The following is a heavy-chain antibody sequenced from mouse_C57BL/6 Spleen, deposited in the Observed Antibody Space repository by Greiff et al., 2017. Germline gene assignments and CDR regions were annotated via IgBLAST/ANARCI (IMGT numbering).Heavy chain of an antibody. D-gene: IGHD6-1*01. J-gene: IGHJ4*01. Sequence: VQLQQPGAELVRPGSSVKLSCKASGYTFTSYWMDWVKQRPGQGLEWIGNIYPSDSETHYNQKFKDKATLTVDKSSSTAYMQLSSLTSEDSAVYYCAREDSLDAMDYWGQGTSVTVSS. CDR2: IYPSDSET. V-gene: IGHV1-61*01. CDR3: AREDSLDAMDY. CDR1: GYTFTSYW.